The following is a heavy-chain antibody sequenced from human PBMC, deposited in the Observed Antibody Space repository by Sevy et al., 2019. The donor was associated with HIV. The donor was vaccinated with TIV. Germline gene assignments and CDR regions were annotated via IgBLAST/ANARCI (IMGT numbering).Heavy chain of an antibody. D-gene: IGHD2-15*01. V-gene: IGHV3-7*01. Sequence: GGSLRLSCAASGFIFNKSWMTWVRQASGRGPECVATINPDGSDKYYVDSVKGRFIVSRDNAKKSLFLQMNSLRDEDTAVYHCVVGGGVHWGHGALVTVSS. J-gene: IGHJ4*01. CDR2: INPDGSDK. CDR1: GFIFNKSW. CDR3: VVGGGVH.